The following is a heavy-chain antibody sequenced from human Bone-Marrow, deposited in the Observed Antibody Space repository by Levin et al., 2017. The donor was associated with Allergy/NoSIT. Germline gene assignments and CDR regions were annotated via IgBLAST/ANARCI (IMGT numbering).Heavy chain of an antibody. J-gene: IGHJ3*01. D-gene: IGHD6-13*01. CDR2: INWNSDNI. CDR1: GFTFDDYA. V-gene: IGHV3-9*01. CDR3: ARSVAAAATTAVWDAFDV. Sequence: PGGFLRLSCAASGFTFDDYAMHWVRQAPGKGLEWVSGINWNSDNIVYADSVKGRFTISRDNANNSLYLQMNSLRLEDTALYYCARSVAAAATTAVWDAFDVWGQGTMLTVSS.